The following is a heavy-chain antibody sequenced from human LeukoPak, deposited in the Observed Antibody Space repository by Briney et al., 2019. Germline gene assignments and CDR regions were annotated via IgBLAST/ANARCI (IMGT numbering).Heavy chain of an antibody. V-gene: IGHV4-39*07. CDR2: IFSSGST. J-gene: IGHJ4*02. CDR3: ARRENGGGVVVVAATEYYFDY. CDR1: GGSINSNNYY. D-gene: IGHD2-15*01. Sequence: SETLSLTCTVSGGSINSNNYYWGWIRQPPGKGLEWIGSIFSSGSTYYNPSLRSRVTISVDTSKNQFSLKLSSVTAADTAVYYCARRENGGGVVVVAATEYYFDYWGQGTLVTVSS.